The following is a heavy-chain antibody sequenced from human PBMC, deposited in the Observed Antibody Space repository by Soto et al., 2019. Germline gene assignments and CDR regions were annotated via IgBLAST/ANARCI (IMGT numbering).Heavy chain of an antibody. Sequence: QVQLVQSGAEVKKPGSSVKVSCKASGGTFSSYTISWVRQAPGQGLEWMGRIIPILGIANYAQKFQGRVTMTAEKSTSTAYMELSSLRSEDTAVYYCATLRLAYCGGDCPMADYWGQGTLVTVSS. CDR2: IIPILGIA. V-gene: IGHV1-69*02. CDR1: GGTFSSYT. CDR3: ATLRLAYCGGDCPMADY. J-gene: IGHJ4*02. D-gene: IGHD2-21*02.